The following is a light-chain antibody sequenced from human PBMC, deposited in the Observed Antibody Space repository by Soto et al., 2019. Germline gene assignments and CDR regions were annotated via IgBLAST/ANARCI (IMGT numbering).Light chain of an antibody. CDR3: PQSFNNPRT. CDR2: GAS. Sequence: DIQMTQSPSPLSASVGDRVTSTCRASQNVFTWLAWYQHRPGKAPNLLIYGASSLQSGVPSKFSGSGSGTDFTLTISSLQPEDFATYYCPQSFNNPRTFGQGTK. J-gene: IGKJ1*01. CDR1: QNVFTW. V-gene: IGKV1-39*01.